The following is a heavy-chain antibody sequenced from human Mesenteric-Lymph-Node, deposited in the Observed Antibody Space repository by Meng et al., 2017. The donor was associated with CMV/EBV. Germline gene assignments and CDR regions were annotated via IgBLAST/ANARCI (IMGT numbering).Heavy chain of an antibody. Sequence: GESLKISCAASGFTFSSYWMHWVRQAPGKGLVWVSRIHGDGASTAYADSVEGRFTVSRDNAKNTLYLQMSSLRAEDTAVYYCARVQSSGWFGYHFDYWGRGALVTVSS. D-gene: IGHD6-19*01. V-gene: IGHV3-74*03. CDR2: IHGDGAST. J-gene: IGHJ4*02. CDR3: ARVQSSGWFGYHFDY. CDR1: GFTFSSYW.